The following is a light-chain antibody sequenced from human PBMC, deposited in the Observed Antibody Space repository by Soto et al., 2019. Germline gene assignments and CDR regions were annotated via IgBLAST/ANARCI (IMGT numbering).Light chain of an antibody. V-gene: IGLV1-44*01. CDR2: NYD. Sequence: QSVLTQPPSASGTPGQRVTISCSGGTSNIGTNGVNWYRQVPGTAPKLLIYNYDARPSGVPERFSGSKSGTSASLAIGGLQAEDEADYYCSTWDGSLNSVVFGGGTKLTVL. CDR1: TSNIGTNG. CDR3: STWDGSLNSVV. J-gene: IGLJ3*02.